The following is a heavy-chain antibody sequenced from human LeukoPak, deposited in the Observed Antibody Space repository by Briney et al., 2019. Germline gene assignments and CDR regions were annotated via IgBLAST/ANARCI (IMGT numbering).Heavy chain of an antibody. V-gene: IGHV3-74*01. CDR3: ARGTAGYHSSYFDY. CDR2: INSDGSAT. CDR1: GFTFGSPW. Sequence: GGSLRLSCAASGFTFGSPWMHWVRQAPGKGLVWVSRINSDGSATAYADSVKGRFTISRDNAENTLYLQMNSLRAEDTAVYYCARGTAGYHSSYFDYWGQGTLVTVSS. D-gene: IGHD3-16*02. J-gene: IGHJ4*02.